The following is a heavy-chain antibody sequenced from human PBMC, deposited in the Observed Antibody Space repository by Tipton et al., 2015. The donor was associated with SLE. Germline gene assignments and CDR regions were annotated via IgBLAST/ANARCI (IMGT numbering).Heavy chain of an antibody. Sequence: TLSLTCTVSGFSISSGYFWGWIRQAPGKGWEWIGSIYRDGTTHYNPSLKSRVTMSVDPSGNMFSLNLSSVTAADTAVYYCARSMLTTKRVFDYWGQGTLVTVSS. CDR1: GFSISSGYF. D-gene: IGHD3-16*01. CDR3: ARSMLTTKRVFDY. V-gene: IGHV4-38-2*02. CDR2: IYRDGTT. J-gene: IGHJ4*02.